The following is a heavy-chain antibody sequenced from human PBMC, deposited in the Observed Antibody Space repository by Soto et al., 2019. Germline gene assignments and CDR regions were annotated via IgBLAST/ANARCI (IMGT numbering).Heavy chain of an antibody. CDR2: IYWDDDK. D-gene: IGHD6-13*01. J-gene: IGHJ5*02. CDR3: AHRPPSAAPTDPDWFDP. V-gene: IGHV2-5*02. Sequence: ESGPTLVNPTQTLTLTCTFSGFSLSTSGVGVGWIRQPPGKALEWLALIYWDDDKRYSPSLKSRLTITKDTSKNQVVLTMTNMDPVDTATYYCAHRPPSAAPTDPDWFDPWGQGTLVTVSS. CDR1: GFSLSTSGVG.